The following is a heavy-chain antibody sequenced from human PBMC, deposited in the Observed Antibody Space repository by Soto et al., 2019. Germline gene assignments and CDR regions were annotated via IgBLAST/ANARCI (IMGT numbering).Heavy chain of an antibody. CDR2: IKSKTDGGTT. J-gene: IGHJ4*02. D-gene: IGHD6-13*01. CDR3: TSRIAAAGTGDY. Sequence: EVQLVESGGGLVKPGGSLRLSCAASGFTFSNAWMNWVRQAPGKGLEWVGRIKSKTDGGTTDYAAPGKGRFTISRDDSKNTLYLQMNSLKTEDTAVYYCTSRIAAAGTGDYWGQGTLVTVSS. CDR1: GFTFSNAW. V-gene: IGHV3-15*07.